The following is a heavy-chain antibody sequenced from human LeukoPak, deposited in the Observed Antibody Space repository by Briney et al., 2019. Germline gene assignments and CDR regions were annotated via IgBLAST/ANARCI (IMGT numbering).Heavy chain of an antibody. CDR3: ARDERDSSPGAFDI. CDR1: GGSITSGSYF. Sequence: PSQTLSLTCTVSGGSITSGSYFWSWIRQPAGKGLEWIGRIYTSGSTNYNPSLKSRVTILVDTSKNQFSLKLSSVTAADMAVYYCARDERDSSPGAFDIWGQGTMVTVSS. J-gene: IGHJ3*02. V-gene: IGHV4-61*02. CDR2: IYTSGST. D-gene: IGHD2/OR15-2a*01.